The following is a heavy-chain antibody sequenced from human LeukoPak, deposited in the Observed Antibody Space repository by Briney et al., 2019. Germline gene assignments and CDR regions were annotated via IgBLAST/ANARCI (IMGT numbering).Heavy chain of an antibody. V-gene: IGHV4-34*01. CDR2: IKHSGST. J-gene: IGHJ3*02. Sequence: SETLSLTCAVYGGSFSGYYWSWIRQPPGKGLEWIGEIKHSGSTNYNPSLKSRVTISVDTSKNQFSLKLSSVTAADTAVYYCQMVVTPHDAFDIWGQGTMVTVSS. D-gene: IGHD2-15*01. CDR1: GGSFSGYY. CDR3: QMVVTPHDAFDI.